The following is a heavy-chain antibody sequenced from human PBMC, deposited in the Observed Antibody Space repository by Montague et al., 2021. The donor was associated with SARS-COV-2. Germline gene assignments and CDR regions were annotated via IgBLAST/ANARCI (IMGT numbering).Heavy chain of an antibody. D-gene: IGHD6-6*01. V-gene: IGHV4-4*07. Sequence: IKTSGTTNYSPSLRCRVTMSVDTSKNQFSLNLNSVTAADTAIYYCAGTPTRPLSLDSWGQGTLVNVYS. CDR2: IKTSGTT. CDR3: AGTPTRPLSLDS. J-gene: IGHJ4*02.